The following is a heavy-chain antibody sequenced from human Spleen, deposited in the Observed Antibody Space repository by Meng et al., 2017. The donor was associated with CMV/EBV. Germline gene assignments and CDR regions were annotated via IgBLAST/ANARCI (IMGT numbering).Heavy chain of an antibody. J-gene: IGHJ3*02. CDR2: IYPGDSDT. CDR1: GYSFSSYR. D-gene: IGHD7-27*01. V-gene: IGHV5-51*01. CDR3: ARQSPLTGDAFDI. Sequence: GGSLRLSCKGSGYSFSSYRIGWVRQMPGKGLEWMGIIYPGDSDTRYSLSFQGQVTLSADKSIRNAYLQWNSLKASDSAIYYCARQSPLTGDAFDIWGQGTLVTVSS.